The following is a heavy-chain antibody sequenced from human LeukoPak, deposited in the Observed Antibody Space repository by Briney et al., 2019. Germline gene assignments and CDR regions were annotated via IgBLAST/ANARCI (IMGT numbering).Heavy chain of an antibody. D-gene: IGHD5-18*01. J-gene: IGHJ4*02. CDR3: ARDTAMVLNY. CDR1: GGSISSSSYY. CDR2: IYYSGST. V-gene: IGHV4-39*01. Sequence: SETLSLTCTVSGGSISSSSYYWGWIRPPPGKGLEWIGSIYYSGSTYSNPSLKSRVTISVDTSKNQFSLKLSSVTAADTAVYYCARDTAMVLNYWGQGTLVTVSS.